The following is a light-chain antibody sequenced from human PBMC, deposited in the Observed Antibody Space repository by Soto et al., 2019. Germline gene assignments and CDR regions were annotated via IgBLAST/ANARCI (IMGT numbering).Light chain of an antibody. Sequence: QSVLTQPPSASGPPGQSVTTSCTGTSSDVGGYNYVSWYQQHPGKAPKVIIYEVSKRPSGVPDRFSGSKSGSTASLTVSGLQAEDEADYYCSSYAVTNIFVFGNGTKVTVL. CDR3: SSYAVTNIFV. V-gene: IGLV2-8*01. CDR2: EVS. J-gene: IGLJ1*01. CDR1: SSDVGGYNY.